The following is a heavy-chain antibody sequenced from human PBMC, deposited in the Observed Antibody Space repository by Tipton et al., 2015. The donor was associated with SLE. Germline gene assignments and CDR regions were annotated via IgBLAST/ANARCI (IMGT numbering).Heavy chain of an antibody. V-gene: IGHV4-59*11. Sequence: TLSLTCTVSGGSISSHYWSWIRQPPGKGLEWIGCIYYSGSTNYNPSLKSRVTISVDTSKNQFSLKLSSVTAADTAVYYCAREFEGLYDSSGYYWGYWGQGTLVTVSS. J-gene: IGHJ4*02. CDR1: GGSISSHY. CDR2: IYYSGST. CDR3: AREFEGLYDSSGYYWGY. D-gene: IGHD3-22*01.